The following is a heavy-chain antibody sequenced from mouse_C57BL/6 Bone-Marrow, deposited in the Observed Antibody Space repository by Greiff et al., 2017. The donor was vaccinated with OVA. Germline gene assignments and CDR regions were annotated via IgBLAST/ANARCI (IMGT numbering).Heavy chain of an antibody. CDR3: ARGGLLRYSDV. CDR2: IDPSDSYT. J-gene: IGHJ1*03. CDR1: GYTFTSYW. Sequence: QVQLQQPGAELVMPGASVKLSCKASGYTFTSYWMHWVKQRPGQGLEWIGEIDPSDSYTNYNQKFKGKSTLTVDKSSSTAYMQLSSLTSEDSAVYYCARGGLLRYSDVWGTGTTVTVSS. V-gene: IGHV1-69*01. D-gene: IGHD2-3*01.